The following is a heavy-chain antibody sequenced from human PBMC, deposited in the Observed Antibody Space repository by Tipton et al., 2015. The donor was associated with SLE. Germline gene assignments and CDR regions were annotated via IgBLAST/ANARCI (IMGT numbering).Heavy chain of an antibody. CDR1: GFTFSNHA. Sequence: SLRLSCAGSGFTFSNHAMSWVRQAPGKGLEWVSSTSASGGTTFYAKSVQGRFTISRDNSKNTLFLQMNSLRADDTAVYYCAKGIAVAGTTIRSYGMDVWGRGTTVTVSS. J-gene: IGHJ6*02. V-gene: IGHV3-23*01. D-gene: IGHD6-19*01. CDR2: TSASGGTT. CDR3: AKGIAVAGTTIRSYGMDV.